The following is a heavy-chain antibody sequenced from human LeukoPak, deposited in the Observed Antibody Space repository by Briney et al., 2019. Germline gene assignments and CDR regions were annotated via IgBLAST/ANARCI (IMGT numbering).Heavy chain of an antibody. V-gene: IGHV3-15*01. CDR1: VFTFRNFW. CDR3: TGEPNWFDP. D-gene: IGHD3-16*01. J-gene: IGHJ5*02. CDR2: IKSNRDGGTT. Sequence: GGSLRLPRAASVFTFRNFWMSWVRQAPGKGLEGVGRIKSNRDGGTTQYAAPVKDRFTISRDDSKSILYLQMTSLNTEDTAMYYCTGEPNWFDPWGQGTLVTVFS.